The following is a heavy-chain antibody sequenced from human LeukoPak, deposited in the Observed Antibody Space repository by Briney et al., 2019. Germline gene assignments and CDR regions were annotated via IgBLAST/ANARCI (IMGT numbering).Heavy chain of an antibody. D-gene: IGHD1-26*01. Sequence: GGSLRLSCAASGFTFGNYGMSWVRQAPGKGLEWVSGINWNGGSTGYADSVEGRFTISRDNAKNSQYLQMNSLRVEDTALYYCARDDSGIVGATRYSAFDIWGQGTMVTVSS. CDR3: ARDDSGIVGATRYSAFDI. V-gene: IGHV3-20*04. CDR1: GFTFGNYG. CDR2: INWNGGST. J-gene: IGHJ3*02.